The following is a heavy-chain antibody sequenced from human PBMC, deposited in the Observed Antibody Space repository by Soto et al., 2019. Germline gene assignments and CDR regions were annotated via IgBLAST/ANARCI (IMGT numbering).Heavy chain of an antibody. CDR2: ISNNGGST. CDR3: AKDPDISGWYQTDLDY. D-gene: IGHD6-19*01. J-gene: IGHJ4*02. V-gene: IGHV3-23*01. Sequence: PGVSLRLSCAASGFICSSFAMSWVRQAPGKGLEWVSTISNNGGSTYSADSVKGRFTISRDNSKNTLYLQMNSLRAEDTAVYYCAKDPDISGWYQTDLDYWGQGTLVTVSS. CDR1: GFICSSFA.